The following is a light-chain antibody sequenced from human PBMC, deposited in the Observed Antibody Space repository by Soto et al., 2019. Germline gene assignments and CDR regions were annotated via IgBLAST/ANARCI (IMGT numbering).Light chain of an antibody. CDR1: SGHSRYA. CDR2: VNSDGSH. V-gene: IGLV4-69*01. Sequence: QLVLTQSPSASASLGASVKLTCTLTSGHSRYAIAWHQHQPEKRPQYLMKVNSDGSHTKGDVIPARFSGSSSGTERYLTISSLQSEDEADYYCQTWGTGVLVFGGGTKLTVL. J-gene: IGLJ2*01. CDR3: QTWGTGVLV.